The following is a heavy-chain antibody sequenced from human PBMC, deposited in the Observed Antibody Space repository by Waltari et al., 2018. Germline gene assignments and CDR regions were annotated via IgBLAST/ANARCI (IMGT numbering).Heavy chain of an antibody. CDR3: ARLGQRVAFDI. D-gene: IGHD6-25*01. V-gene: IGHV4-39*01. CDR2: IYYSGST. CDR1: GGSISSSSYY. J-gene: IGHJ3*02. Sequence: QLQLQESGPGLVKPSETLSLTCTVSGGSISSSSYYWGWIRQPPGKGLEWIGSIYYSGSTYYNPSLKSRVTISVDTSKNQFSLKLSSVTAADTAVYYCARLGQRVAFDIWGQGTMVTVSS.